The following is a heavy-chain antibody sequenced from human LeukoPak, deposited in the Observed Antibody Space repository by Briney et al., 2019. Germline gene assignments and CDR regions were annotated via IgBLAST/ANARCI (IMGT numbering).Heavy chain of an antibody. J-gene: IGHJ4*02. CDR3: ARDLGFDY. Sequence: GGSLRLSCAASGLTFSSHWMHWVRQAPGKGLEWVAVIWYDGSNKYYADSVKGRFTISRDNSKNTLYLQMNSLRAEDTAVYYCARDLGFDYWGQGTLVTVSS. CDR1: GLTFSSHW. CDR2: IWYDGSNK. V-gene: IGHV3-33*08.